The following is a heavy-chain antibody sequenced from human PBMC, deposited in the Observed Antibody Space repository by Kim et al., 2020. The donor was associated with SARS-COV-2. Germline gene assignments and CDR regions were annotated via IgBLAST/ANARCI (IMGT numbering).Heavy chain of an antibody. V-gene: IGHV3-74*03. D-gene: IGHD5-18*01. CDR1: GFTSSSYW. Sequence: GGSLRLSCAASGFTSSSYWMHWVRQAPGKGLVWVSHINSAGGTTTYADSVKGRFTISRDNAKNTLYLQMNSLSAEDTAVYYCAKGGLYTYGPPDYWGQG. CDR3: AKGGLYTYGPPDY. CDR2: INSAGGTT. J-gene: IGHJ4*02.